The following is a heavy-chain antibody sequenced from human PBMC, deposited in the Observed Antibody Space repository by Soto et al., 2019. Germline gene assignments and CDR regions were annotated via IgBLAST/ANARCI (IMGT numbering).Heavy chain of an antibody. CDR2: ISAYNGNT. CDR3: ARDLTEGDIVVVVAATGDAFDI. Sequence: ASVKVSCKASGYTFTSYGISWVRQAPGQGLEWMGWISAYNGNTNYAQKLQGRVTMTTDTSKSTAYMELRSLRSDDTAVYYCARDLTEGDIVVVVAATGDAFDIWG. V-gene: IGHV1-18*01. D-gene: IGHD2-15*01. J-gene: IGHJ3*02. CDR1: GYTFTSYG.